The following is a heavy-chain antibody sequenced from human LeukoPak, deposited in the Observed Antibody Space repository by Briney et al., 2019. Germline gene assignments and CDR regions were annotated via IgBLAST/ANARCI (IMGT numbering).Heavy chain of an antibody. V-gene: IGHV4-59*01. CDR3: ARGWGYFDY. D-gene: IGHD7-27*01. CDR1: GGSISSYY. Sequence: SETLSLTCTVSGGSISSYYWSWIRQPPGKGLEWIGYIYYSGSTNYNPSLKSRVTISVDTSKNQFSLKLSSVTAADTAVYYCARGWGYFDYWGQGTLITVSS. J-gene: IGHJ4*02. CDR2: IYYSGST.